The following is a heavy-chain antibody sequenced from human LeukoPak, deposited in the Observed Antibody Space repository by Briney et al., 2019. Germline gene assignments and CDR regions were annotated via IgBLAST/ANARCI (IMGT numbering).Heavy chain of an antibody. CDR3: ARDPGYSSSWYGPRYFDY. CDR1: GFTFSSYS. V-gene: IGHV3-21*01. CDR2: ISSSSSYI. J-gene: IGHJ4*02. Sequence: GGSLRLSWAASGFTFSSYSMNWVRQAPGRGREWVSSISSSSSYIYYADSGKGRFTISRDNAKNSLYLQMNSLRAEDTAVYYCARDPGYSSSWYGPRYFDYWGQGTLVTVSS. D-gene: IGHD6-13*01.